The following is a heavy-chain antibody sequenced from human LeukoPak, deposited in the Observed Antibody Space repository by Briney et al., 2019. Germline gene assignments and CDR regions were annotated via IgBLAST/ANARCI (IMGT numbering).Heavy chain of an antibody. J-gene: IGHJ5*02. CDR2: ISYSGSR. CDR1: GGSINSGNYY. Sequence: KSSETLSLTCTVSGGSINSGNYYWSWIRQHPGKGLEWIVYISYSGSRYYNPPLKSRVTISIDLSKNQFSLKLSSVTAADTAVYYCARDLGGDGYNLRNWFDPWGQGTLVTVSS. CDR3: ARDLGGDGYNLRNWFDP. D-gene: IGHD5-24*01. V-gene: IGHV4-31*03.